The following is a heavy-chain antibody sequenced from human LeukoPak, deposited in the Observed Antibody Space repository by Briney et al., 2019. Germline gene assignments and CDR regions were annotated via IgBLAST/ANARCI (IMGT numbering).Heavy chain of an antibody. CDR1: GYTFTSYG. V-gene: IGHV1-18*01. J-gene: IGHJ6*03. CDR2: ISVYNGDT. D-gene: IGHD1-26*01. Sequence: ASVKVSCKASGYTFTSYGIIWVRQAPGQGLEWMGWISVYNGDTNYAQKFQGRVTITADESTSTAYMELSSLRSEDTAVYYCARDPGWATDRNLDYYYYYMDVWGKGTTVTVSS. CDR3: ARDPGWATDRNLDYYYYYMDV.